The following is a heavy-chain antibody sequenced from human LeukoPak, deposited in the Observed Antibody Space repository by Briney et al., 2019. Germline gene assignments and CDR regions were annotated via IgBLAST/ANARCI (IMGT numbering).Heavy chain of an antibody. CDR3: ARTTAYDSSGYYYGEANDY. CDR1: GGPISSYY. J-gene: IGHJ4*02. V-gene: IGHV4-59*01. CDR2: IYYSGST. D-gene: IGHD3-22*01. Sequence: SETLPLTCSVSGGPISSYYWSSIPQPPAKGLERIGHIYYSGSTNYNPSLKSRVTISVDTSKDQFSLKLSSVTAADTAVYYCARTTAYDSSGYYYGEANDYWGQGTLVTVSS.